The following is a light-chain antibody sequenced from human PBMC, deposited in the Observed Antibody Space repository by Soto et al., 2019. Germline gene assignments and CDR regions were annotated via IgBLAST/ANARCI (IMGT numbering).Light chain of an antibody. CDR1: QSVSSSY. CDR3: QQYGRSPWT. CDR2: GAS. J-gene: IGKJ1*01. V-gene: IGKV3-20*01. Sequence: EIVLTQSPGTLSLSPGERATLSCRASQSVSSSYLAWYQQKPGQAPRLLIYGASSSATGIPDRFSGSGSGTDFTLTISRLEPEDFAVYYCQQYGRSPWTFGQGTKVEIK.